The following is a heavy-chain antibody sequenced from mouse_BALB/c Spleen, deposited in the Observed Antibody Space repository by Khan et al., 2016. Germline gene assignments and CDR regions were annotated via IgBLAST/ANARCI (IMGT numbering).Heavy chain of an antibody. J-gene: IGHJ1*01. CDR2: INTYSGES. Sequence: QIQLVQSGPELKRPGKTVKISCKASGYTFTNYGINWVKQAPGKGLKWMGWINTYSGESTYADDFKGRFAFSLETSANTAYLQINNLKHEDTATYICASDRYYYGSSRYFDVWGAGTTVTVSS. CDR3: ASDRYYYGSSRYFDV. CDR1: GYTFTNYG. D-gene: IGHD1-1*01. V-gene: IGHV9-3-1*01.